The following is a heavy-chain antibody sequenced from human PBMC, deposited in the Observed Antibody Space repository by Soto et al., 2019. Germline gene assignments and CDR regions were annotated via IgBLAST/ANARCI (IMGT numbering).Heavy chain of an antibody. D-gene: IGHD3-22*01. CDR1: GYTVTGYD. V-gene: IGHV1-8*01. J-gene: IGHJ3*02. CDR2: MNPNIGYT. CDR3: AKGTYPVTKAPDRFAFDI. Sequence: GASVKVSCKASGYTVTGYDIHWVRQATGQRLEWKGWMNPNIGYTAIAQKFQGRVTMTRNISISTFYMELSSLSSEDTAVFFCAKGTYPVTKAPDRFAFDIWGQGTMVTVSS.